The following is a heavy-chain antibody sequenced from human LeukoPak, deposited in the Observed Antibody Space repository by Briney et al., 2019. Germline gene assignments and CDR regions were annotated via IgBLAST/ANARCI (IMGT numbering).Heavy chain of an antibody. Sequence: SETLSLTCTVPAGSLSSSSHHWGWIRQSPGTGLEWIGSIYSGRTTYYNPSLNSRVTISVLTSKNQFSLQLHSVTAADTAVYYCARHDGRGGATMGALDSWGQGSLVTVSS. CDR3: ARHDGRGGATMGALDS. CDR1: AGSLSSSSHH. D-gene: IGHD5-12*01. J-gene: IGHJ4*02. V-gene: IGHV4-39*01. CDR2: IYSGRTT.